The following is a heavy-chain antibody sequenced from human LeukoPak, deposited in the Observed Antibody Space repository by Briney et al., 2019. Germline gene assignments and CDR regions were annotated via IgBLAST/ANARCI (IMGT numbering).Heavy chain of an antibody. CDR3: AKDALPADI. V-gene: IGHV3-21*04. J-gene: IGHJ3*02. CDR2: ISSSSSYI. Sequence: PGGSLRLSCAASGFTFSSYSMNWVRQAPGKGLEWVSSISSSSSYIYSADSVKGRFTISRDNSKNTLYLQINSLRAEDTAVYYCAKDALPADIWGQGTMVTVSS. CDR1: GFTFSSYS.